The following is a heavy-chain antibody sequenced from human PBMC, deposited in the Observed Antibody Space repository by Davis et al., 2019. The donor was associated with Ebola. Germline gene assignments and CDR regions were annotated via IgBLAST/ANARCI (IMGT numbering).Heavy chain of an antibody. CDR1: GGSISSRSYY. D-gene: IGHD2-15*01. CDR2: IYYSGST. CDR3: ASREVASGPVDY. Sequence: MPSETLSLTCTVSGGSISSRSYYWGWIRQTPGKGLEWIGSIYYSGSTDYNPSLKSRVTISVDTSSNQFSLRLNSVTAADTAVYYCASREVASGPVDYWGQGTLVSVSS. V-gene: IGHV4-39*01. J-gene: IGHJ4*02.